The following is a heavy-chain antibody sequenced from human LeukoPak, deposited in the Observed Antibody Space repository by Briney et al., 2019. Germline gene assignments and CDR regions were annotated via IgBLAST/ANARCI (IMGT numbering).Heavy chain of an antibody. Sequence: PGGSLRLSCAASGFTFSSYGMHWVRQAPGKGLEWVAVISYDGSNKYYADSVKGRFTISRDNSKNTLYLQMNSLRAEDTAVYYCAEGPPFDYWGQGTLVTVSS. CDR3: AEGPPFDY. J-gene: IGHJ4*02. CDR1: GFTFSSYG. CDR2: ISYDGSNK. V-gene: IGHV3-30*18.